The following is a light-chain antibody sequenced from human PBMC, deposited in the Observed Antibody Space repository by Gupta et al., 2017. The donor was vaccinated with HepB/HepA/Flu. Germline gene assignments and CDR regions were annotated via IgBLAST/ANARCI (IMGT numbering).Light chain of an antibody. CDR3: QQDYDTPIT. CDR2: WAS. Sequence: DIVTTHPPPSLDVSLGETATINCKSSQNAVDSNNKDFLAWYQQKPGHPPKLLISWASTRECGVPDRFSGRGSGTDFTLTISSLQAEDVAVYYCQQDYDTPITFGQGTRVEIK. J-gene: IGKJ5*01. V-gene: IGKV4-1*01. CDR1: QNAVDSNNKDF.